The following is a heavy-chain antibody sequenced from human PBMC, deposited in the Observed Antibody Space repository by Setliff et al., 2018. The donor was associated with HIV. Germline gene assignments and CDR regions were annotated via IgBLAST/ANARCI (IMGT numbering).Heavy chain of an antibody. CDR3: ASHLPPYSGNFDY. Sequence: SETLSLTCTVSAGSIRSSTYYWAWIRQPPGKGLEWIGTIYYSGSTYYNPSLKSRATISVDMSKNQFSLRLSSVTAADTAVYYCASHLPPYSGNFDYWGHGTLVTVSS. D-gene: IGHD1-26*01. V-gene: IGHV4-39*01. J-gene: IGHJ4*01. CDR1: AGSIRSSTYY. CDR2: IYYSGST.